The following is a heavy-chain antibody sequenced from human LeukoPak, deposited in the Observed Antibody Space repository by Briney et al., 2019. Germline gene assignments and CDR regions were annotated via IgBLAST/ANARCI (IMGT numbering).Heavy chain of an antibody. D-gene: IGHD3-22*01. CDR1: GDSISGGGYS. V-gene: IGHV4-30-2*01. J-gene: IGHJ4*02. CDR2: IFHSGST. Sequence: PSQTLSLTCIVSGDSISGGGYSWNWIRQPPGKGLEWIGNIFHSGSTYYNPSLKSRVAISIDRSKNQFSLYLSSVTAADTAVYYCASAYYYDTSGYSWFDYWGQGTLVTVSS. CDR3: ASAYYYDTSGYSWFDY.